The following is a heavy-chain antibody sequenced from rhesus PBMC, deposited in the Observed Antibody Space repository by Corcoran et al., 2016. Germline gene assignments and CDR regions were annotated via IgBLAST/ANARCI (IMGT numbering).Heavy chain of an antibody. CDR1: GSTFTGYI. V-gene: IGHV1-200*01. CDR2: ISPGHGNT. Sequence: QVQLVQSGAEVKKPGASVKLYCKTSGSTFTGYIITCVSSALGQGLEWMGWISPGHGNTGYEQKFQGRLTLTRETSTTTVYRELGSLRAEDTAVYYCARDSEYTFFDYWGQGVLVTVSS. CDR3: ARDSEYTFFDY. J-gene: IGHJ4*01. D-gene: IGHD6-25*01.